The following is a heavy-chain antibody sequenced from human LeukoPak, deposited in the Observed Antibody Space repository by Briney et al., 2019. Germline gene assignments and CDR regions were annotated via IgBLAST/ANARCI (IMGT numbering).Heavy chain of an antibody. Sequence: VASVKVSCKASGYTFTGYYMHWVRQAPGQGLEWMGWINPNSGGTNYAQKFQGRVTMTRDTSISTAYMELSRLRSDDTAVYYCARSIAARPYYYYMDVWGKGTTVTVSS. D-gene: IGHD6-6*01. J-gene: IGHJ6*03. V-gene: IGHV1-2*02. CDR2: INPNSGGT. CDR3: ARSIAARPYYYYMDV. CDR1: GYTFTGYY.